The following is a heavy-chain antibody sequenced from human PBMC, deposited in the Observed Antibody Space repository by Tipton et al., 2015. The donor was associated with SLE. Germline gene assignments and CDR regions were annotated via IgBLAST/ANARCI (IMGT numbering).Heavy chain of an antibody. J-gene: IGHJ4*01. Sequence: LRLSCFVSGASVRSTSYHWGWIRQPPGKGLEWIGNIYYDGTAYSTPSLETRLSISVDTSKNQVSLRLASVTAADTAVYYCATVRLQRDGWYPGDFWGHGTLV. D-gene: IGHD6-19*01. V-gene: IGHV4-39*07. CDR3: ATVRLQRDGWYPGDF. CDR1: GASVRSTSYH. CDR2: IYYDGTA.